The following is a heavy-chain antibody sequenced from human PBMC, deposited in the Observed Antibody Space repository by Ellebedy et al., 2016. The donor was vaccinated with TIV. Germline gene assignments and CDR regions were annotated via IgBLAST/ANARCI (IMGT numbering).Heavy chain of an antibody. CDR3: ARSKLGLFDY. D-gene: IGHD7-27*01. Sequence: SGPTLVKPTQTLTLTCTFSGFSLTTIGVGVGWIRQPPGKALECLALIFWNDDERYSPSLKSRLTITKDTSKNQVVLTMTNMDPVDTATYYCARSKLGLFDYWGQGTLVTVSS. J-gene: IGHJ4*02. CDR2: IFWNDDE. CDR1: GFSLTTIGVG. V-gene: IGHV2-5*01.